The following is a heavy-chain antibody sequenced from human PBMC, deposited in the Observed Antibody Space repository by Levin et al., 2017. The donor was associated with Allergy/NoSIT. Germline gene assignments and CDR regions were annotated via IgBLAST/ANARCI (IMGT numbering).Heavy chain of an antibody. CDR3: ARRWNMSSFDY. V-gene: IGHV1-18*01. J-gene: IGHJ4*02. CDR1: GYTFTSYA. Sequence: PGGSLRLSCKASGYTFTSYAINWVRQAPGQGLEWMGWLSVSNGNTNYAQTLRDRSTMTSDTSTNTAYMELRSLRSDDTAVYYCARRWNMSSFDYWGQGTLVTVSS. CDR2: LSVSNGNT. D-gene: IGHD1/OR15-1a*01.